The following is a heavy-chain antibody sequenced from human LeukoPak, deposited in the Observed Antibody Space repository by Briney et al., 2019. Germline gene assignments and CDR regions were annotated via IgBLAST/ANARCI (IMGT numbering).Heavy chain of an antibody. CDR2: MFYSGIS. D-gene: IGHD3-3*01. V-gene: IGHV4-39*01. Sequence: SETLSLTCSVSGGSISSSDYYWGRIRQPPGKELECIGTMFYSGISYYRPYLKSRVTISVATSKNQLSLKLGSVTAADTAVYFCARHGSSGVAIANFDYRGQGTLVTVSS. CDR3: ARHGSSGVAIANFDY. CDR1: GGSISSSDYY. J-gene: IGHJ4*02.